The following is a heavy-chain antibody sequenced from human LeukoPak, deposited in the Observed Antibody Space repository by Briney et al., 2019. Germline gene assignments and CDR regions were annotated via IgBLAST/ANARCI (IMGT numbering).Heavy chain of an antibody. V-gene: IGHV5-51*01. CDR3: AYHSRSSGYLYK. D-gene: IGHD6-19*01. Sequence: GESLKISCKGSGCSFTSYWIGWVGQMPGKGLEWMGIIYPGDSDTRYSPSFQGQVTISADKSISTAYLQWSSLRPSDTAMYYCAYHSRSSGYLYKWGQRTLLTVSS. J-gene: IGHJ4*02. CDR2: IYPGDSDT. CDR1: GCSFTSYW.